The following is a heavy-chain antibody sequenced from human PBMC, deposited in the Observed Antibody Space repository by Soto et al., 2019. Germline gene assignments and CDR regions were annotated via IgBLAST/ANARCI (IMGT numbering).Heavy chain of an antibody. J-gene: IGHJ4*02. CDR2: ISGSGGNT. CDR3: ARDALAAAGTGVDDY. V-gene: IGHV3-23*01. D-gene: IGHD6-13*01. Sequence: GGSLRLSCAASGFTFCNYAISWVRQAPGKGLEWVSAISGSGGNTYYADSVKGRFTISRDNSKSTLYLQMNSLRADDTALYYCARDALAAAGTGVDDYWGQGTLVTVSS. CDR1: GFTFCNYA.